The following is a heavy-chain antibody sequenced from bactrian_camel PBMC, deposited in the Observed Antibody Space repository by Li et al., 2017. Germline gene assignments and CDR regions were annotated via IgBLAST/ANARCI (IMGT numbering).Heavy chain of an antibody. CDR1: GYADNSDC. CDR2: ISSDGST. D-gene: IGHD2*01. J-gene: IGHJ4*01. V-gene: IGHV3S55*01. Sequence: HVQLVESGGGSVQAGGSLRLSCSASGYADNSDCMGWFREAPGKEREGVAAISSDGSTSYAESVEGRFTISKDNAKNTLYLQMNSLKPEDTAIYYCAADLSIRGGYCYKTYNYWGQGTQVTVS. CDR3: AADLSIRGGYCYKTYNY.